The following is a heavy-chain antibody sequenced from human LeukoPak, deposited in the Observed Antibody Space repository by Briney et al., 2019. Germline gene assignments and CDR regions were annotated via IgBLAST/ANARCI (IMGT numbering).Heavy chain of an antibody. J-gene: IGHJ5*02. Sequence: ASVKVSCKASGYTFTSYGISWVGQAPGQGLEWMGWISAYNGNTNYAQKLQGRVTMTTDTSTSTAYMELRSLRSDDTAVYYCARGRRSGSYYNWFDPWGQGTLVTVSS. D-gene: IGHD1-26*01. V-gene: IGHV1-18*01. CDR1: GYTFTSYG. CDR2: ISAYNGNT. CDR3: ARGRRSGSYYNWFDP.